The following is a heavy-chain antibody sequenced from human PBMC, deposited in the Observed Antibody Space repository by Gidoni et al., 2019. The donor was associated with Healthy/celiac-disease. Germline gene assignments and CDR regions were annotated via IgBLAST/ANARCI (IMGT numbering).Heavy chain of an antibody. CDR3: ARSLPGMGASYDY. CDR1: GGSFSSYA. V-gene: IGHV1-69*06. Sequence: QVQLVQSGAAVKKPGSSAKVSCKASGGSFSSYAISWVRQAPGQGLEWMGGIIPIFGTANYAQKFQGRVTITADKSTSTAYMELSSLRSEDTAVYYCARSLPGMGASYDYWGQGTLVTVSS. D-gene: IGHD1-26*01. CDR2: IIPIFGTA. J-gene: IGHJ4*02.